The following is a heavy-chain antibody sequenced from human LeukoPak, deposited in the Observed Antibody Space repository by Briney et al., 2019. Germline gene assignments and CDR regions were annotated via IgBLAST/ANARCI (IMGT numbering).Heavy chain of an antibody. Sequence: SGTLSLTCAVSGGSISSSSYYWGWIRQPPGKGLEWIGSIYYSGSTYYNPSLKSRVTISVDTSKNQFSLKLSSVTAADTAVYYCARWGGAYAFDIWGQGTMVTVSS. J-gene: IGHJ3*02. CDR3: ARWGGAYAFDI. CDR1: GGSISSSSYY. D-gene: IGHD3-10*01. CDR2: IYYSGST. V-gene: IGHV4-39*01.